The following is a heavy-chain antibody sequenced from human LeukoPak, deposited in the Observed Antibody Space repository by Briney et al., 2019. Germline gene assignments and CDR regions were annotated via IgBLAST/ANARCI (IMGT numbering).Heavy chain of an antibody. J-gene: IGHJ3*01. Sequence: GGSLRLSCVTSGFTFRTHEMNWVRQAPGKGLEWIAYISDSYVTHYAESVKGRFTVSRDNAKSSVYLQMNSLRAEDRAMYFCAREGELGRFNALDVWGQGTMITASS. CDR2: ISDSYVT. V-gene: IGHV3-48*03. CDR1: GFTFRTHE. D-gene: IGHD1-26*01. CDR3: AREGELGRFNALDV.